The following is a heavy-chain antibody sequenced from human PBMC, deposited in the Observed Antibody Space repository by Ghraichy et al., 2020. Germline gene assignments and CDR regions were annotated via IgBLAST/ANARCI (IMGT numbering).Heavy chain of an antibody. V-gene: IGHV3-23*01. CDR3: ATASVLGYCTADTCYGIRFDN. CDR2: IRSGGGNT. D-gene: IGHD2-8*02. Sequence: GGSLRLSCAASGFTFSTYAMSWVRQAPGKGLEWVSGIRSGGGNTYYADPVQGRFSISRDDAKQTLYLHMSSLRAEDSALYYCATASVLGYCTADTCYGIRFDNWGQGTQVTVSS. J-gene: IGHJ4*02. CDR1: GFTFSTYA.